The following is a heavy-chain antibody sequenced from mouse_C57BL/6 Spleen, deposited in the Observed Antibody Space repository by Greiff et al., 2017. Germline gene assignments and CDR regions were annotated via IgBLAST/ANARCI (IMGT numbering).Heavy chain of an antibody. Sequence: EVKLVESGEGLVKPGGSLKLSCAASGFTFSSYAMSWVRQTPEKRLEWVAYISSGGDYIYYADTVKGRFTISRDNARNTLYLQMSSLKSEDTAMXYCTRDDGYSFDYWGQGTTLTVSS. CDR2: ISSGGDYI. J-gene: IGHJ2*01. V-gene: IGHV5-9-1*02. D-gene: IGHD2-3*01. CDR3: TRDDGYSFDY. CDR1: GFTFSSYA.